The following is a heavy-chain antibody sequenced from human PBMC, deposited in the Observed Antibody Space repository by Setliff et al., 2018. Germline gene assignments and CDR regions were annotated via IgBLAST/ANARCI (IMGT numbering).Heavy chain of an antibody. CDR2: INNYNVNT. V-gene: IGHV1-18*01. CDR1: GYTFTNYG. J-gene: IGHJ4*02. D-gene: IGHD3-22*01. Sequence: ASVKVSCKASGYTFTNYGINWVRQAPGQGLEWMGWINNYNVNTNYPQKFLGRVTMTTDTSTSTAYMELRSLRSDDTAVYYCARINFYVSSGYYYAPELWGQGTTVTVSS. CDR3: ARINFYVSSGYYYAPEL.